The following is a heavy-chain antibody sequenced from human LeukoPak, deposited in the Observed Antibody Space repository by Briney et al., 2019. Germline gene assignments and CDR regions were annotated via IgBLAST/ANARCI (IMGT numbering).Heavy chain of an antibody. J-gene: IGHJ3*02. V-gene: IGHV4-61*02. Sequence: SETLSLTCTVSGASITTETYFWTWVRQPAGKELEWIGRISSTGNTDYNPSLKSRVTMSVDTSKNQFSLKLSSVTAADTAVYYCARPGGSSGWYPRDAFDIWGQGTMVTVSS. CDR2: ISSTGNT. CDR1: GASITTETYF. D-gene: IGHD6-19*01. CDR3: ARPGGSSGWYPRDAFDI.